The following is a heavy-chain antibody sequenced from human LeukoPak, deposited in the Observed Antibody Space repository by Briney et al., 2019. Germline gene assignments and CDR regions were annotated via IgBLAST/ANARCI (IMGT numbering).Heavy chain of an antibody. CDR2: IKQDGSEK. V-gene: IGHV3-7*03. J-gene: IGHJ4*02. CDR3: ARVRFPYYFDY. CDR1: GFTFSRFW. Sequence: GGSLRLSCAASGFTFSRFWMSWVRQAPGKGLEWVAIIKQDGSEKYYVDSVKGRFTISRDNSKNTLYLQMNSLRAEDTAVYYCARVRFPYYFDYWGQGTLVTVSS. D-gene: IGHD3-10*01.